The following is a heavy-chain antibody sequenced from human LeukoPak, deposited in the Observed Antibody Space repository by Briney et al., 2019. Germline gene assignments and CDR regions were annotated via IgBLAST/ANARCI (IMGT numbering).Heavy chain of an antibody. D-gene: IGHD1-26*01. CDR1: GYTFTTYH. V-gene: IGHV1-46*01. J-gene: IGHJ3*02. Sequence: ASVKVSCRASGYTFTTYHVHWVLQAPGQGLECLGLVNPSDGRTTYKQEFQGRMTVTTDTSTSTVYMDLSSLTSEDTAVYYCARDVVGAFDIWGQGTMVTVSS. CDR2: VNPSDGRT. CDR3: ARDVVGAFDI.